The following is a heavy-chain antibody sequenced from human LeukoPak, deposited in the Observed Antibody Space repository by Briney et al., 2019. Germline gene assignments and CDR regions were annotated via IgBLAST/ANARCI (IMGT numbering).Heavy chain of an antibody. J-gene: IGHJ4*02. CDR1: GGSISSSSYY. Sequence: SETLSLTCTVSGGSISSSSYYWGWLRQPPGRGLEWLGSIYYSGSTYYNPSLKSRVTISVDTSKNQFSLKLSSVTAADTAVYYCARRDLTYFDHWGQGTLVTVSS. V-gene: IGHV4-39*01. CDR3: ARRDLTYFDH. CDR2: IYYSGST. D-gene: IGHD3-9*01.